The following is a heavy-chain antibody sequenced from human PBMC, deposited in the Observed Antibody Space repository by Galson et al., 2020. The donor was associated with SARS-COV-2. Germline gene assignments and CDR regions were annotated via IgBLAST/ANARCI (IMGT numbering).Heavy chain of an antibody. V-gene: IGHV3-30*04. Sequence: QLGESLKISCAASGFPFSSSAMHWVRPAPGQGLEWVAIISYDGTTGYNSDSVKGRFTISRDISKNTLYLQMSRLRPEDTGVYYCARETDDRTSSWYEYWGQGTLVTVSP. J-gene: IGHJ4*02. CDR2: ISYDGTTG. CDR1: GFPFSSSA. D-gene: IGHD5-12*01. CDR3: ARETDDRTSSWYEY.